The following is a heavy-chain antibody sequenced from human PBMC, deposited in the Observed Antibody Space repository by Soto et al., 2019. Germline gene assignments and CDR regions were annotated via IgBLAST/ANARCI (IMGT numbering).Heavy chain of an antibody. CDR3: ARDMMVATITPYYYYGMDV. CDR2: INPSGGST. CDR1: GYTFTSYY. J-gene: IGHJ6*02. V-gene: IGHV1-46*01. D-gene: IGHD5-12*01. Sequence: GASVKVSCKASGYTFTSYYMHWVRQAPGQGLEWMGIINPSGGSTSYAQKFQGRVTMTRDTSTSTVYMELSSLRSEDTAVYYCARDMMVATITPYYYYGMDVWGQGTTVTVS.